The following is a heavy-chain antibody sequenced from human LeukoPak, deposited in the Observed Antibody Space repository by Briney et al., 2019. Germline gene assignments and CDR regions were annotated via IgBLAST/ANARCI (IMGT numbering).Heavy chain of an antibody. CDR1: GFTFSSYA. D-gene: IGHD3-22*01. J-gene: IGHJ4*02. V-gene: IGHV3-23*01. Sequence: GGSLRLSCAASGFTFSSYAMSWVRQAPGKGLEWVSAISGSGGSTYYADSVKGRFTISRDNSKNTLYLQMNSLRAEDTAVHYCAKEKHYYDSSGYCDYWGQGTLVTVSS. CDR2: ISGSGGST. CDR3: AKEKHYYDSSGYCDY.